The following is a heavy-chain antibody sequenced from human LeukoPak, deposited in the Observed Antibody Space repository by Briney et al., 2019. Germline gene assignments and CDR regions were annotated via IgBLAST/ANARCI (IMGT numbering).Heavy chain of an antibody. CDR3: AGDLHYVSY. D-gene: IGHD4-17*01. Sequence: GGSLRLSCAASGFTFSSYAMHWVRQAPGKGLEWVAVISYDGSNKYYADSVKGRFTISRDNSKNTLYLQMNSLRAEDTAVYYCAGDLHYVSYWGQGTLVTVSS. CDR2: ISYDGSNK. J-gene: IGHJ4*02. CDR1: GFTFSSYA. V-gene: IGHV3-30-3*01.